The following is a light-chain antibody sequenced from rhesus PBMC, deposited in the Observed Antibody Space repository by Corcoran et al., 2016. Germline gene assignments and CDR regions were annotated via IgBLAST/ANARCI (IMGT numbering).Light chain of an antibody. J-gene: IGKJ2*01. Sequence: DIQMTQSPSSLSASVGDRVTITCQASQGMCSWLAWYPQKPGKAPKLLIYAESSWQSGVPSRLSGSGSGTNFTPTISSLQPEDFATYFCQQHNSYPYSFGQGTKVEIK. CDR3: QQHNSYPYS. V-gene: IGKV1-33*02. CDR1: QGMCSW. CDR2: AES.